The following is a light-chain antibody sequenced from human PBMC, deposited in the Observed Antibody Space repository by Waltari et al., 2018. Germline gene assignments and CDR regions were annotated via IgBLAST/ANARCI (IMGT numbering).Light chain of an antibody. CDR2: AKN. J-gene: IGLJ1*01. CDR1: SSNIGSYSH. Sequence: QSVLTQPPSVSGTPAQRVTISCTGSSSNIGSYSHVHWYQHLPGTAPKGLIYAKNTRPSGVPDRFAGSKSGASASLAITGLQAEDEADYYCQSFDSSLDGYVFGTGTKFTVL. CDR3: QSFDSSLDGYV. V-gene: IGLV1-40*01.